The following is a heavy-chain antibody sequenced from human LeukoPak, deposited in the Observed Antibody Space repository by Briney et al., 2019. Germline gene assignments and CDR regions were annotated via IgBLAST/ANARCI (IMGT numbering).Heavy chain of an antibody. CDR1: GYTFISYD. J-gene: IGHJ4*02. D-gene: IGHD3-10*01. Sequence: GASVKVSCKASGYTFISYDINWVRQATGQGLEWMGWMNPNSANTGYAQNFQGRVTMTRNTSISTAYMELSSLRSEDTAVYYCAIRFSRGSGSAIDYWGQGTLVTVSS. CDR2: MNPNSANT. V-gene: IGHV1-8*01. CDR3: AIRFSRGSGSAIDY.